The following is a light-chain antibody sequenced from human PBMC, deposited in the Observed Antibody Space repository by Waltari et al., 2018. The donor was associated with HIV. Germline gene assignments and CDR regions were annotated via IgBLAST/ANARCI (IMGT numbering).Light chain of an antibody. Sequence: HSALTQPRSVSRSPGQSVTISCTGTSSEVGAYNYVSWYQQPPGKAPKLMIYDVNKRPSGVPDRFSRSKSGNTASLNISGLQAEDESDYYCCSYAGIWGVFGTGTKVTVL. J-gene: IGLJ1*01. V-gene: IGLV2-11*01. CDR3: CSYAGIWGV. CDR2: DVN. CDR1: SSEVGAYNY.